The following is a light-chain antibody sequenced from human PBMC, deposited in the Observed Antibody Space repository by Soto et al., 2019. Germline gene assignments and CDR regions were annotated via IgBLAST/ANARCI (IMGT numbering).Light chain of an antibody. J-gene: IGKJ4*01. CDR3: QQYGSSAA. V-gene: IGKV3-20*01. Sequence: ILLTQSPDTLSLSPGERATLSCRATQSVSSNYLAWYQQKAGQAPRLLIYGASSRATGIPDRISGSGSGTDFTLTINRLEPEDSAVYYCQQYGSSAAFGGGTKVDIK. CDR1: QSVSSNY. CDR2: GAS.